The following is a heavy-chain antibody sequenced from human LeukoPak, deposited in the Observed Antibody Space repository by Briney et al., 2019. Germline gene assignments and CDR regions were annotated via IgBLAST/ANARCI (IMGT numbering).Heavy chain of an antibody. CDR1: GGSIISYF. V-gene: IGHV4-59*01. Sequence: SETLSLTCTVSGGSIISYFWSWIRQPPGKGPEWIGYIFDSGTANYNPSTNYNPSLKSRVTVSLDTSKNHFSLKLSSVTAADTAVYFCARGGVTTIAQYDYWGQGILVTVSS. D-gene: IGHD5-12*01. CDR3: ARGGVTTIAQYDY. CDR2: IFDSGTANYNPST. J-gene: IGHJ4*02.